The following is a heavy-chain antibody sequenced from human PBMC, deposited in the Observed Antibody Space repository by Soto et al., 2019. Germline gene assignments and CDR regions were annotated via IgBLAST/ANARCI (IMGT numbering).Heavy chain of an antibody. CDR2: MSYDGNNQ. J-gene: IGHJ4*02. V-gene: IGHV3-30*18. D-gene: IGHD3-16*02. CDR1: GFTFSSYA. CDR3: AKALGELSPESFDY. Sequence: QVQLVESGGGVVQPGRSLRLSCAASGFTFSSYAMHWVRQAPGKGLEWVAIMSYDGNNQYYADSVKGRFTIYRDNFKNTLYLQMNSLRAEDTAVYYCAKALGELSPESFDYWGQGILVTVSS.